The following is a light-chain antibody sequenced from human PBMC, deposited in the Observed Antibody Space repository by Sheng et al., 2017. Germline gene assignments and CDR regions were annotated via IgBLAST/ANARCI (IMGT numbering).Light chain of an antibody. CDR2: YDD. CDR3: AAWDDSLNGPV. V-gene: IGLV1-36*01. CDR1: SSNIGNNA. Sequence: QSVLTQPPSVSEAPRQRVTISCSGSSSNIGNNAVNWYQQLPGKAPKLLIYYDDLLPSGVSDRFSGSKSGTSASLAISGLQSEDEADYYCAAWDDSLNGPVFGGRDQADRP. J-gene: IGLJ3*02.